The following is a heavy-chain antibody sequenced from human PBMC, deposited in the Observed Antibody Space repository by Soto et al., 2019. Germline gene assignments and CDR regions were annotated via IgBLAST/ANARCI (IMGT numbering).Heavy chain of an antibody. V-gene: IGHV4-30-2*01. D-gene: IGHD3-3*01. CDR2: IYHSGST. CDR1: GGSISSGGYS. Sequence: PSETLSLTCAVSGGSISSGGYSWSWIRQPPGKGLEWIGYIYHSGSTYYNPSLKSRVTISVDRSKNQFSLKLTSVTAADTAVYYCARDVDFGEGKTWGQGTLVTVSS. CDR3: ARDVDFGEGKT. J-gene: IGHJ5*02.